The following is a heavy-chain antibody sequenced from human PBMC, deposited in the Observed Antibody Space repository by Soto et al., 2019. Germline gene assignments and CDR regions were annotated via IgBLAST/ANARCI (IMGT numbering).Heavy chain of an antibody. Sequence: GGSLRLSCAASGFTFSSYWMSWVRQAPGKGLEWVSAISGSGGSTYYADSVKGRFTISRDNSKNTLYLQMNSLRAEDTAVYYCAKSGNWGWLGGSFDYWGQGTLVTVSS. CDR3: AKSGNWGWLGGSFDY. V-gene: IGHV3-23*01. CDR1: GFTFSSYW. D-gene: IGHD7-27*01. J-gene: IGHJ4*02. CDR2: ISGSGGST.